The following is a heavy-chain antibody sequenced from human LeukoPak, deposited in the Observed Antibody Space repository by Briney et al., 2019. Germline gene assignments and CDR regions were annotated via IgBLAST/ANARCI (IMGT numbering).Heavy chain of an antibody. CDR1: GYTFTGYY. J-gene: IGHJ4*02. Sequence: ASVKVSCKASGYTFTGYYMHWVRQAPGQGLEWMGWINPNSGGTNYAQKFQGWVTMTRDTSISTAYMELSRLRSDDTALYYCAKDGVAGGYFDYWGQGTLVTVSS. V-gene: IGHV1-2*04. CDR2: INPNSGGT. CDR3: AKDGVAGGYFDY. D-gene: IGHD6-19*01.